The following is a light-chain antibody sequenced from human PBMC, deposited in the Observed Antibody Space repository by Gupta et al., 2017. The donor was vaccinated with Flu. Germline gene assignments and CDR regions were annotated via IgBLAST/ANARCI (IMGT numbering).Light chain of an antibody. V-gene: IGKV1D-12*01. CDR2: KTS. Sequence: DIQMTQFPSSVSASVGDTVIITCRASQNIRTWLVWYQQKPGRAPNLLIYKTSTLHSGVPSRFSGSASGTDFTLTINSRHSDDFANYYCQQDDGFPLTFGGGTKVEI. CDR3: QQDDGFPLT. J-gene: IGKJ4*01. CDR1: QNIRTW.